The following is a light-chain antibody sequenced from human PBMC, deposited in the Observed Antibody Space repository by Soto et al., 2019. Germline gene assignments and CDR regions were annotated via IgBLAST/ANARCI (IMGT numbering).Light chain of an antibody. CDR2: EVS. Sequence: QSALTQPASVSGSPGQSITISCTGTSSDVGSYNYVSWYQQHPGKAPKLMIYEVSNRPSGVSNRFSGSKSGNTASLTISGLQAEDEANYYCSSYTSISTRVFGGGTQLTA. V-gene: IGLV2-14*01. CDR1: SSDVGSYNY. CDR3: SSYTSISTRV. J-gene: IGLJ7*02.